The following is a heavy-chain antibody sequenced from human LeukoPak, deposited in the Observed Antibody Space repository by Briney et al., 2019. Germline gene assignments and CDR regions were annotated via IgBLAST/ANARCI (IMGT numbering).Heavy chain of an antibody. CDR2: INPNSGGT. CDR1: GYTFTGYY. D-gene: IGHD2-21*02. CDR3: ARNHLIGVVVTDY. Sequence: GASVKVSCKASGYTFTGYYMHWVRQAPGQGLEWMGWINPNSGGTNYAQKFQGRVTMTRDTSISTAYMELSRLRSDDTAVYYCARNHLIGVVVTDYWGQETLVTVSS. J-gene: IGHJ4*02. V-gene: IGHV1-2*02.